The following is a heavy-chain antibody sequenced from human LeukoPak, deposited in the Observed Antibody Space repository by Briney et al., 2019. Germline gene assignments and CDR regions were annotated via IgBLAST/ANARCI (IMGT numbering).Heavy chain of an antibody. V-gene: IGHV4-34*01. CDR3: AREVGARFY. J-gene: IGHJ4*02. D-gene: IGHD1-26*01. Sequence: PSETLSLTCAVYGGSFSGYYWSWIRQPPGKGLEWIGTIYYSGSTYYNPSLKSRVTISVDTSKNHFSLKLSSVTAADTAVYYCAREVGARFYWGQGTLVTVSS. CDR2: IYYSGST. CDR1: GGSFSGYY.